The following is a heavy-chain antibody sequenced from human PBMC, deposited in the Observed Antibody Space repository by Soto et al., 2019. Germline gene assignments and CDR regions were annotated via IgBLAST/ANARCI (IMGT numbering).Heavy chain of an antibody. Sequence: SETLSLTCTVSGGSISSYYWSWVRQPPGKGLEWIGYIYYSGSTNYNPSLKSRVTISVDTSKNQFSLKLSSVTAADTAVYYCARAHSSSWNRFSYNWFDPWGQGTLVTVSS. J-gene: IGHJ5*02. CDR1: GGSISSYY. V-gene: IGHV4-59*01. CDR2: IYYSGST. CDR3: ARAHSSSWNRFSYNWFDP. D-gene: IGHD6-13*01.